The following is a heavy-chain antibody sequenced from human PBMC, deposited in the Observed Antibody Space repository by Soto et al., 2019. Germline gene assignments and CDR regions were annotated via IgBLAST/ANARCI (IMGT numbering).Heavy chain of an antibody. V-gene: IGHV5-10-1*01. CDR3: TTAWETGTAFDY. CDR2: IDPSDSYT. D-gene: IGHD1-1*01. J-gene: IGHJ4*02. Sequence: GESLKISCKGSGYSFTSYWISWVRQMPGKGLEWMGRIDPSDSYTNYSPSFQGHVTISRDDSKNTLYLQMNSLKTEDTAVYYCTTAWETGTAFDYWGQGTLVTVSS. CDR1: GYSFTSYW.